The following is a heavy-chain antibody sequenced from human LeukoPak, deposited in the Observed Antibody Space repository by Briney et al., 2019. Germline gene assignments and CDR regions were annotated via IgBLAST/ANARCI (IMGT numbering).Heavy chain of an antibody. CDR2: ISSSSSYI. CDR3: ARLANNGYCSGGSCYLDY. D-gene: IGHD2-15*01. CDR1: GCTFRVYA. Sequence: GGSLRLSCSASGCTFRVYAMNWVRQAPGKGLEWVSSISSSSSYIYYADSVKGRFTISRDNAKNSLYLQMNSLRAEDTAVYYCARLANNGYCSGGSCYLDYWGQGTLVTVSS. J-gene: IGHJ4*02. V-gene: IGHV3-21*01.